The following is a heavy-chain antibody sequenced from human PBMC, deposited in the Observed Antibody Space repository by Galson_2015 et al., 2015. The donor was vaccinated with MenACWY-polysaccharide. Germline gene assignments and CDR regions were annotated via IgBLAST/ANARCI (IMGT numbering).Heavy chain of an antibody. Sequence: SVRLSCAASGFSFSSYGMHWVRQAPGKGLEWVTYMTYDGSNQNYARSVRGRFTISRDNSKSMLYLQMESLRPEDTAVYYCAKREARNSGPFDLWGHGTLVTVSS. CDR1: GFSFSSYG. CDR2: MTYDGSNQ. CDR3: AKREARNSGPFDL. J-gene: IGHJ4*01. D-gene: IGHD6-19*01. V-gene: IGHV3-30*18.